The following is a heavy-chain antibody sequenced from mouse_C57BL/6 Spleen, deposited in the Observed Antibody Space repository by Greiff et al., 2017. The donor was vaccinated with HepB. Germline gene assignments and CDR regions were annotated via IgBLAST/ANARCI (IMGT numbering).Heavy chain of an antibody. Sequence: EVQLQQSGPGLVKPSQSLSLTCSVTGYSITSGYYWNWIRQFPGNKLEWMGYISYDGSNNYNPSLKNRISITRDTSKNQFFLKLNSVTTEDTATYYCAREGGYYAGGVYWYFDVWGTGTTVTVSS. J-gene: IGHJ1*03. V-gene: IGHV3-6*01. CDR2: ISYDGSN. D-gene: IGHD1-1*01. CDR3: AREGGYYAGGVYWYFDV. CDR1: GYSITSGYY.